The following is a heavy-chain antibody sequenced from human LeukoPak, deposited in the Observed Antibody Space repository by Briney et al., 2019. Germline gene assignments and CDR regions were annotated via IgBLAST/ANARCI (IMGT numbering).Heavy chain of an antibody. D-gene: IGHD2-2*01. CDR2: IYTSGNT. CDR1: GGSISSGSYY. V-gene: IGHV4-61*02. J-gene: IGHJ4*02. CDR3: ARSGCSSTSCYQADY. Sequence: SETLSLTCTVSGGSISSGSYYWNWIRQPAWKGLEWIGRIYTSGNTNYNPSLKSRVTISVDTSKNQFSLKLSSVTAADTAVYYCARSGCSSTSCYQADYWGQGTLVTVSS.